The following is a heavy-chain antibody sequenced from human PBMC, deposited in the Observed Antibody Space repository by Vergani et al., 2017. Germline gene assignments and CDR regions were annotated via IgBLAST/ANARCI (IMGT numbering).Heavy chain of an antibody. D-gene: IGHD2-2*02. CDR2: ISFDGTNE. Sequence: QVQLVESGGGVVQPGTSLRLSCVVSGFALNRHAMYWVRQAPGKGLEWVVGISFDGTNEYYPDLVKGRFTISRDIAKNTLYLQVRSLRREDTGGYHCVRDRDRGGGGRCYTEAWDYWGQGTPVTVSS. CDR3: VRDRDRGGGGRCYTEAWDY. V-gene: IGHV3-30-3*01. J-gene: IGHJ4*02. CDR1: GFALNRHA.